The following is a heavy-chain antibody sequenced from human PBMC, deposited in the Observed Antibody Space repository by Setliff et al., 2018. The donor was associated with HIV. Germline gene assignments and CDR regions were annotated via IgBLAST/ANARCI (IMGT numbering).Heavy chain of an antibody. D-gene: IGHD2-21*02. V-gene: IGHV7-4-1*02. Sequence: GASVKVSCKASGYTFTSYAMHWVRQAPGQGLEWMGWINTNTGNPTYAQGFTGRFVFSLDTSVSTAYLQISSLKAEDTAVYYCARDSVCGGDCYGWFDPWGQGTLVTV. CDR2: INTNTGNP. J-gene: IGHJ5*02. CDR1: GYTFTSYA. CDR3: ARDSVCGGDCYGWFDP.